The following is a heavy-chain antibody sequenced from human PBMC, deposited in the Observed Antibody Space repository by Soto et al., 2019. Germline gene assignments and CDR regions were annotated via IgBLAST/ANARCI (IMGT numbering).Heavy chain of an antibody. CDR1: GGSISSSSYY. V-gene: IGHV4-39*01. D-gene: IGHD3-10*01. J-gene: IGHJ6*02. Sequence: PSEALSLTCTVSGGSISSSSYYWGWIRQPPGKGLEWIGSIYYSGSTYYNPSLKSRVTISVDTSKNQFSLKLSSVTAADTAVYYCARRAVRGAHYYYGMDVWGQGTTVTVSS. CDR3: ARRAVRGAHYYYGMDV. CDR2: IYYSGST.